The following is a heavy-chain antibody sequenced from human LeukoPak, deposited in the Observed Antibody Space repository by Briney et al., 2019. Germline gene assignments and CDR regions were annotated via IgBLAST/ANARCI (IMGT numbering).Heavy chain of an antibody. CDR3: ARGSGAYCSSNSCYPFDY. J-gene: IGHJ4*02. V-gene: IGHV4-39*01. CDR2: IYYSGST. CDR1: GGSISSSSYY. D-gene: IGHD2-2*01. Sequence: SETLSLTCTVSGGSISSSSYYWGWIRQPPGKGLEWIGSIYYSGSTYYNPSLKSRVTISVDTSKNQFSLKLSSVTAADTAVFYCARGSGAYCSSNSCYPFDYWGQGTLVTVSS.